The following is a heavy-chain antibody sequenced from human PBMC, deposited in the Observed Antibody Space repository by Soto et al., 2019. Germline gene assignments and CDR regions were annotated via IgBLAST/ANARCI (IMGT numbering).Heavy chain of an antibody. CDR3: AINYYDSSCYYYPDY. D-gene: IGHD3-22*01. J-gene: IGHJ4*02. Sequence: QVQLVQSGAEVKKPGASVKVSCKASGYTFTSYGISWVRQAPGQGLEGMGWISAYNGNTNYAQKLQGRDTMTTHTSTSRAYMELRSLRSDDTAVYYCAINYYDSSCYYYPDYWGQGTLVTVSS. CDR1: GYTFTSYG. V-gene: IGHV1-18*01. CDR2: ISAYNGNT.